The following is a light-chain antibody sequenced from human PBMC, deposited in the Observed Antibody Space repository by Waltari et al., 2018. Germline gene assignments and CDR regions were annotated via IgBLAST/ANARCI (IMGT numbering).Light chain of an antibody. Sequence: EIVMTQSPATLSVSPGERATLSCRASQSVSSNLAWYQQKPGQAPRFLIYGASNRAAGIPARLSGSGSGTDFTLTISSLQSEDFAVYYCQHYHYWPFTFGQRTKLEIK. CDR3: QHYHYWPFT. V-gene: IGKV3-15*01. CDR1: QSVSSN. CDR2: GAS. J-gene: IGKJ2*01.